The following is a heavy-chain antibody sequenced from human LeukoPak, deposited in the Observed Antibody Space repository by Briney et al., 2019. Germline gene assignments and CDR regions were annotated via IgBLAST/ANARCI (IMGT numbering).Heavy chain of an antibody. J-gene: IGHJ4*02. V-gene: IGHV3-21*01. Sequence: PGGSLRLSCAASGFTFSSYSMNWVRQTPGKGLEWVSSISSSSSYIYYADSVKGRFTISRDNAKNSLYLQMNSLRAEDTAVYYCARVGPAAIFYWGQGTLVTVSS. D-gene: IGHD2-2*01. CDR2: ISSSSSYI. CDR1: GFTFSSYS. CDR3: ARVGPAAIFY.